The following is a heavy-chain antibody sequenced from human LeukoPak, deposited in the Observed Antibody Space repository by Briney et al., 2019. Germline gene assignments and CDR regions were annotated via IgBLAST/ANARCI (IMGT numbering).Heavy chain of an antibody. V-gene: IGHV4-4*07. CDR3: ARDSRNSSGWYMGYYYYYGMDV. CDR2: IYTSGST. CDR1: GGSISSYY. Sequence: SETLSPTCTVSGGSISSYYWSWIRQPAGKGLEWIGRIYTSGSTNYNPSLKSRVTMSVDTSKNQFSLKLSSVTAADTAVYYCARDSRNSSGWYMGYYYYYGMDVWGQGTTVTVSS. D-gene: IGHD6-19*01. J-gene: IGHJ6*02.